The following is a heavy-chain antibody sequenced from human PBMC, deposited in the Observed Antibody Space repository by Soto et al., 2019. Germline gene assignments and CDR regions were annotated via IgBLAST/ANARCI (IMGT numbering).Heavy chain of an antibody. V-gene: IGHV3-23*01. CDR3: AKPEWIVGGLGEYFDY. CDR2: ISGSGGST. Sequence: GGSLRLSCAASGFTFSNYAMSWVRQAPGKGLEWVSIISGSGGSTHYADSVKGRFTISRDNSKNTLYLQMNSLRAEDTAVYYCAKPEWIVGGLGEYFDYWGQGTLVTVSS. CDR1: GFTFSNYA. J-gene: IGHJ4*02. D-gene: IGHD1-26*01.